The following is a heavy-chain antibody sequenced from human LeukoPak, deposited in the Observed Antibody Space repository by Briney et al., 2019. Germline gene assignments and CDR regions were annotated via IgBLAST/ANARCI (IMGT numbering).Heavy chain of an antibody. V-gene: IGHV4-61*02. Sequence: SETLSLTCTVSGGSISSGNYYWNWIRQHPGKGLEWIGRIYTSGSTNYNPSLKSRVTMSVDTSKNQFSLKLSSVTAADTAVYYCARDWQWRGGYYFDYWGQGTLVTVSS. CDR1: GGSISSGNYY. J-gene: IGHJ4*02. CDR3: ARDWQWRGGYYFDY. D-gene: IGHD6-19*01. CDR2: IYTSGST.